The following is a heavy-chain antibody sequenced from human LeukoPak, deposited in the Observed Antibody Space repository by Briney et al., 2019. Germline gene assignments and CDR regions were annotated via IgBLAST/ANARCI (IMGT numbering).Heavy chain of an antibody. V-gene: IGHV3-15*01. J-gene: IGHJ4*02. CDR3: TTRASYYYGSGSY. D-gene: IGHD3-10*01. CDR2: IKSKTDGGTT. CDR1: GFTFSNAW. Sequence: GRSLRLSCAASGFTFSNAWMSWVRQAPGKGLEWVGRIKSKTDGGTTDYAAPVKGRFTISRDDSKNTLYLQMNSLKTEDTAVYYCTTRASYYYGSGSYWGQGTLVTVSS.